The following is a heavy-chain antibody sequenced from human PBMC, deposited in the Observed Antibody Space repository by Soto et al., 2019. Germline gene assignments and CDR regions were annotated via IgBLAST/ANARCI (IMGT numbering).Heavy chain of an antibody. V-gene: IGHV3-74*01. J-gene: IGHJ4*02. CDR1: AVPFKTYW. D-gene: IGHD6-6*01. Sequence: PGASQKISCAASAVPFKTYWMNWVRQRAGKGLVWIARINDEGSWTTYADSVKGRFTAARDNSKNTLDMQMNSLGVHDTAVYFCARDAEQDDSSSGVYWGQGTLVTVSS. CDR3: ARDAEQDDSSSGVY. CDR2: INDEGSWT.